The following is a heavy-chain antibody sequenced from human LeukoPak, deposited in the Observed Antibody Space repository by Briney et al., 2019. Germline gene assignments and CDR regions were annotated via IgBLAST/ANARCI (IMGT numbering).Heavy chain of an antibody. J-gene: IGHJ4*02. CDR2: INHSGST. CDR1: GGSFSGYY. D-gene: IGHD1-26*01. V-gene: IGHV4-34*01. CDR3: ARAAIVGATED. Sequence: SETLSLTCAVYGGSFSGYYWSWIRQPPGKGLEWIGEINHSGSTNYNPSLKSRVTISVDTSKNQFSLKLSSVTAADTAVYYCARAAIVGATEDWGQGTLVTVSS.